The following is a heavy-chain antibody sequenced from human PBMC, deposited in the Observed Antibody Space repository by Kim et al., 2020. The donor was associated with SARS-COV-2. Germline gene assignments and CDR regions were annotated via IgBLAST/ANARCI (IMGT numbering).Heavy chain of an antibody. CDR1: GFNFSRNG. V-gene: IGHV3-30*18. Sequence: GGSLRLSCAASGFNFSRNGMHWVRQAPGKWPEWVAVVAYDGKNKFYADSVKGRFTISRDNSKNTVHLEMNSLRPEDTAVYYCAKDVRTEAAAFEDWGQGTLVTVAS. D-gene: IGHD6-13*01. CDR2: VAYDGKNK. CDR3: AKDVRTEAAAFED. J-gene: IGHJ4*02.